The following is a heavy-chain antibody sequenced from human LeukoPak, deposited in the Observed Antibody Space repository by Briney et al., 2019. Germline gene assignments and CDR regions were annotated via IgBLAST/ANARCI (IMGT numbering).Heavy chain of an antibody. V-gene: IGHV1-24*01. J-gene: IGHJ3*02. Sequence: GASVKVSCKVSGYTLTELSMHWVRQAPGKGLEWMGGFDPEDGETIYAQKFQGRVTMTEDTSADTAYMELSSLRSEDTAVYYCATEFYCTNGVCWGSVNAFDIWGQGTMVTVSS. CDR2: FDPEDGET. CDR1: GYTLTELS. CDR3: ATEFYCTNGVCWGSVNAFDI. D-gene: IGHD2-8*01.